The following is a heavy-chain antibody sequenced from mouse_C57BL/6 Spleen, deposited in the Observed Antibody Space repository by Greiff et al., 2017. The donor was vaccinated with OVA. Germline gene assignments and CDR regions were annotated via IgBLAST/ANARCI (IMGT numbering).Heavy chain of an antibody. CDR2: ISSGSSTI. J-gene: IGHJ3*01. V-gene: IGHV5-17*01. CDR1: GFTFSDYG. Sequence: EVKLVESGGGLVKPGGSLKLSCAASGFTFSDYGMHWVRQAPEKGLEWVAYISSGSSTIYYADTVKGRFTISRDNAKNTLFLQMTSLRSEDTAMYYCARAPFAYWGQGTLVTVS. CDR3: ARAPFAY.